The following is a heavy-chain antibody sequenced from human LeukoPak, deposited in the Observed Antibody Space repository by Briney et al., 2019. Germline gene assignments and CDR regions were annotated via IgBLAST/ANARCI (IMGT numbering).Heavy chain of an antibody. CDR3: ARDSRMHDSSGYYAAFDI. V-gene: IGHV3-30-3*01. CDR1: GFTLSSYA. J-gene: IGHJ3*02. CDR2: ISYDGSNK. Sequence: GGSLRLSCAASGFTLSSYAMHWVCQAPGKGLEWVAVISYDGSNKYYADSVKGRFTISRDNSKNTLYLQMNSLRAEDTAVYYCARDSRMHDSSGYYAAFDIWGQGTMVTVSS. D-gene: IGHD3-22*01.